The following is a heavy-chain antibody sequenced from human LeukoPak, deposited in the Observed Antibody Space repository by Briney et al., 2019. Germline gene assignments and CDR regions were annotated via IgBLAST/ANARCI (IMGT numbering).Heavy chain of an antibody. J-gene: IGHJ3*02. CDR2: ISGSGGST. Sequence: GGSLRLSCAASGFTFSSYAMNWVRQAPGKGLEWVSAISGSGGSTYYADSVKGRFTISRDNSKNTLYLQMSSLRAEDTAVYYCATRLLVRAMAFDIWGQGTMVTVSS. V-gene: IGHV3-23*01. CDR1: GFTFSSYA. D-gene: IGHD2-15*01. CDR3: ATRLLVRAMAFDI.